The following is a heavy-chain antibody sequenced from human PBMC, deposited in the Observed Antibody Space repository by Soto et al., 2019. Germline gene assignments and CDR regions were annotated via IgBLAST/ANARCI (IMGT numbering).Heavy chain of an antibody. D-gene: IGHD3-16*02. V-gene: IGHV3-7*01. CDR2: IKQDGSEK. J-gene: IGHJ4*02. CDR1: GFTFSSYW. Sequence: PGGSLRLSCAASGFTFSSYWMSWVRQAPGKGLEWVANIKQDGSEKYYVDSVKGRFTISRDNAKNSLHLQMNSLRAEDTAVYYCARDLGEFSKPLDYWGQGTLVTVSS. CDR3: ARDLGEFSKPLDY.